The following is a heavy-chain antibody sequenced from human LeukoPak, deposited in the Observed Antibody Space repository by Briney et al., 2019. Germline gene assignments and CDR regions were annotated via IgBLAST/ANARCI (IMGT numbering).Heavy chain of an antibody. D-gene: IGHD6-13*01. CDR1: GYTFTSYG. CDR2: ISAYGGNT. J-gene: IGHJ6*02. CDR3: ARLEYSSSWYELVGYCYYGMDV. V-gene: IGHV1-18*01. Sequence: ASVKVSCTASGYTFTSYGISWVRQAPGQGLEWMGWISAYGGNTNYAQKLQGRVTMTTDTSTSTAYMELRSLRSDDTAVYYCARLEYSSSWYELVGYCYYGMDVWGQGTTVTVSS.